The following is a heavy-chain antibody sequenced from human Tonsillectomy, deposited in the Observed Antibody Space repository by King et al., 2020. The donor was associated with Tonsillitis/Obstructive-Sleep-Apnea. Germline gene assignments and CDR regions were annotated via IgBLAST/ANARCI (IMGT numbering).Heavy chain of an antibody. Sequence: VQLQQWGAGLLKPSETLSPTCAVYGGSFSGYYWSWIRQPPGKGLEWIGEINHSGSTNYNPSLKSRVTISVDTSKNQFSLKLSSVTAADTAVYYCARGRVVSGSYLYYFDYWGQGTLVTVSS. CDR2: INHSGST. V-gene: IGHV4-34*01. J-gene: IGHJ4*02. CDR3: ARGRVVSGSYLYYFDY. CDR1: GGSFSGYY. D-gene: IGHD1-26*01.